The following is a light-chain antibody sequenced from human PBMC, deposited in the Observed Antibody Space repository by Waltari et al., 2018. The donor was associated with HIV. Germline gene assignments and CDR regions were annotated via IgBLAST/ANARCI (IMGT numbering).Light chain of an antibody. CDR2: AAS. Sequence: DIQMTQSTSSLSASVGERVTITCRASQTIRNYLNWYQQRTGIAPKLLIYAASSLQSGVASRFSVSVSGTDFTLTISSLQPEDSAIYYCQQSYDVPYTFGQGTNLEIK. J-gene: IGKJ2*01. V-gene: IGKV1-39*01. CDR3: QQSYDVPYT. CDR1: QTIRNY.